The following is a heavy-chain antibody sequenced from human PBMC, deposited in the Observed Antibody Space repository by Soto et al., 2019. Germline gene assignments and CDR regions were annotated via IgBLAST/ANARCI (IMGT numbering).Heavy chain of an antibody. D-gene: IGHD3-3*01. CDR3: ARQNPRPYDPWTGQDAFDI. Sequence: SVKVSCKASGGTFSSYAISWVRQAPGQGLEWMGGIIPIFGTANYAQKFQGRVTITADESTSTAYMELSSLRSEDTAVYYCARQNPRPYDPWTGQDAFDIWGQGTMVTVSS. J-gene: IGHJ3*02. CDR1: GGTFSSYA. V-gene: IGHV1-69*13. CDR2: IIPIFGTA.